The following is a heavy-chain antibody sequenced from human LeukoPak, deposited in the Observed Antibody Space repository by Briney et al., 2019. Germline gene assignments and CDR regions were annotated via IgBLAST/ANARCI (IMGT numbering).Heavy chain of an antibody. CDR3: ASGEYTYGFPPFDY. CDR1: GFSFSDYY. J-gene: IGHJ4*02. D-gene: IGHD5-18*01. CDR2: IYYSGST. V-gene: IGHV4-39*01. Sequence: GSLRLSCAASGFSFSDYYMGWIRQPPGKGLDWIGSIYYSGSTYYNPSLKSRVTISVDTSKNQFSLKLNSVTAADTAVFYCASGEYTYGFPPFDYWGQGTLVTVSS.